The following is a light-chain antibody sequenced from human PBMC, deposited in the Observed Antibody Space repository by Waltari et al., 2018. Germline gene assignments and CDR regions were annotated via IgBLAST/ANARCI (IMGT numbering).Light chain of an antibody. CDR1: SSYLGNKG. CDR2: ANK. V-gene: IGLV1-44*01. Sequence: QSVLTQPPSASGAPGQRVTISCPGSSSYLGNKGVNWYQHHPGTAPKLVIYANKQRPSGVPDQFSGSKSGTSASLAISGLQSEDEAHYYCSAWDDSLNGPVVFGGGTEVTVL. CDR3: SAWDDSLNGPVV. J-gene: IGLJ2*01.